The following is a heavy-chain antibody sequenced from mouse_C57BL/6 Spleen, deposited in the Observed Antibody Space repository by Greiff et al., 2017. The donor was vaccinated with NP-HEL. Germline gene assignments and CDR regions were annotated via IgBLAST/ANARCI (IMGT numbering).Heavy chain of an antibody. J-gene: IGHJ4*01. CDR3: ARAGTRNYAMDY. CDR2: IRNKANGYTT. CDR1: GFTFTDYY. V-gene: IGHV7-3*01. Sequence: EVQRVESGGGLVQPGGSLSLSCAASGFTFTDYYMSWVRQPPGKALEWLGFIRNKANGYTTEYSASVKGRFTISRDNSQSILYLQMNALRAEDSATYYCARAGTRNYAMDYWGQGTSVTVSS. D-gene: IGHD4-1*01.